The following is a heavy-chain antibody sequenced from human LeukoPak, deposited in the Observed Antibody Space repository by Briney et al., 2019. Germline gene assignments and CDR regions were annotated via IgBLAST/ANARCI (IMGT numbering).Heavy chain of an antibody. CDR3: AREWVSGSSWYHY. CDR2: IIPIFGTA. CDR1: GYTFTSYD. V-gene: IGHV1-69*13. Sequence: GASVKVSCKASGYTFTSYDINWVRQATGQGLEWMGGIIPIFGTANYAQKFQGRVTITADESTSTAYMELSSLRSEDTAVYYCAREWVSGSSWYHYWGQGTLVTVSS. J-gene: IGHJ4*02. D-gene: IGHD6-13*01.